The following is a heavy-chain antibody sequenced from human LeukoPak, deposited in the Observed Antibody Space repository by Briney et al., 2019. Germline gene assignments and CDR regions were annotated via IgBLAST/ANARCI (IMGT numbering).Heavy chain of an antibody. Sequence: GESLRLSCAASGFTFSNYWMDWIRQAPGKGLEWVAIIKEDGSKKDYVDSVKGRFTMSRDNAKNSLYLQMNSLRDEDTAVYYCARDPAYGAFDIWGQGTMVTVSS. CDR2: IKEDGSKK. D-gene: IGHD4-17*01. J-gene: IGHJ3*02. CDR3: ARDPAYGAFDI. V-gene: IGHV3-7*03. CDR1: GFTFSNYW.